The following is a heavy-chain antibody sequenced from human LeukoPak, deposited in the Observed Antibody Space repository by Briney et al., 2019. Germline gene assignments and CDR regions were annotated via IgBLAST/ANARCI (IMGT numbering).Heavy chain of an antibody. V-gene: IGHV4-39*07. D-gene: IGHD1-14*01. CDR1: GGSISSSSYY. Sequence: SETLSLTCTVSGGSISSSSYYWSWIRQPPGKGLEWIGEINHSGSTNYNPSLKSRVTISVDTSKNQFSLKLSSVTAADTAVYYCARDRGKVFIWGQGTMVTVSS. CDR2: INHSGST. J-gene: IGHJ3*02. CDR3: ARDRGKVFI.